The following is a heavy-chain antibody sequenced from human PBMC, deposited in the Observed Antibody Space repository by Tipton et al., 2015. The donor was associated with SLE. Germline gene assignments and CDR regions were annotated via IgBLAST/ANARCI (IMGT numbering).Heavy chain of an antibody. J-gene: IGHJ4*02. CDR1: GPSINTYY. Sequence: TLSLTCTVSGPSINTYYWTWIRQPAGKGLEWIGRIYSSGYTNYNPSLKRRVTLSVDTSKNQFSLKLSSVTAADTAVYYCARHDRDYGDYFDYWGQGTLVTVSS. CDR2: IYSSGYT. CDR3: ARHDRDYGDYFDY. V-gene: IGHV4-4*07. D-gene: IGHD4-17*01.